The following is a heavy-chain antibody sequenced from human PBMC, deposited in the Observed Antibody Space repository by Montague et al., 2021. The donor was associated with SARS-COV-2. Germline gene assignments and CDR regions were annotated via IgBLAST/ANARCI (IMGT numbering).Heavy chain of an antibody. CDR3: ARGRQHFNMIVVVMTGGEYYFDY. V-gene: IGHV4-34*01. CDR2: INHRGTS. J-gene: IGHJ4*02. Sequence: ETLSLTCAVYGGSFSDYYWSWIRQPAGKGLEWIGEINHRGTSNYNPSLKSRVSISVDTSKNQFSLYLGSVTAADTAVYYCARGRQHFNMIVVVMTGGEYYFDYWGQGTLVAVSS. D-gene: IGHD3-22*01. CDR1: GGSFSDYY.